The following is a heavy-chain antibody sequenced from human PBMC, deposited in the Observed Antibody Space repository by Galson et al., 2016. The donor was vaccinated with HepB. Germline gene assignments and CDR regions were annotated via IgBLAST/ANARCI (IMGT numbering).Heavy chain of an antibody. Sequence: SETLSLTCIVSGGSISSYYWSWIRQPPGKGLEWLGSIYNSGSTNNNPSLKSRVTISVDTSKNQFSLKLSSVTAADTAVYYCAREPDYGDYRGGWFDPWGRGTLVTVSS. V-gene: IGHV4-59*01. CDR1: GGSISSYY. CDR3: AREPDYGDYRGGWFDP. CDR2: IYNSGST. D-gene: IGHD4-17*01. J-gene: IGHJ5*02.